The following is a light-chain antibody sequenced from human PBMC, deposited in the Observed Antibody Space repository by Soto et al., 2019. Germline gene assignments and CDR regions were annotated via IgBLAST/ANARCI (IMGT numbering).Light chain of an antibody. CDR2: YDS. CDR1: NMGSKS. CDR3: QVWDSSSDHYV. V-gene: IGLV3-21*04. Sequence: SYELTQPPSVSVAPGKTARITCGGNNMGSKSVHWYQQKPGQAPVLVIYYDSDRPSGIPERFSGSNSGNTATLTISRVEAGDDADYYCQVWDSSSDHYVFGTGTKVTVL. J-gene: IGLJ1*01.